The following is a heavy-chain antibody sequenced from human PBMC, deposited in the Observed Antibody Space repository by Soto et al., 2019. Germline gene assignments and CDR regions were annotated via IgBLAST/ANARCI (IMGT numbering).Heavy chain of an antibody. D-gene: IGHD3-9*01. J-gene: IGHJ4*02. CDR1: GFTFSTYA. V-gene: IGHV3-23*01. CDR3: VKFDFYTVYSDY. Sequence: PGGSLRLSCAASGFTFSTYAMSWVRQAPGKGLEWVSVISASDTNIYYADSVKGRSTISRDNSKNTLYLHMNSLRAEDTAVYYCVKFDFYTVYSDYWGQGALVTVSS. CDR2: ISASDTNI.